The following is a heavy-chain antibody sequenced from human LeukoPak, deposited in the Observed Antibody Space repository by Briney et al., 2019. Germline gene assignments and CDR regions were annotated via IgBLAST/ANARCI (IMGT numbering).Heavy chain of an antibody. CDR3: ARDLVSAHQEGWFDP. CDR2: ISSSGSTI. V-gene: IGHV3-48*03. D-gene: IGHD6-13*01. CDR1: GFTFSSYE. J-gene: IGHJ5*02. Sequence: GGPLRLSCAASGFTFSSYEMNWVRQAPGKGLEWVSYISSSGSTIYYADSVKGRFTISRDDAKSSLYLQMNSLRAEDTAVYYCARDLVSAHQEGWFDPWGQGTLVTVSS.